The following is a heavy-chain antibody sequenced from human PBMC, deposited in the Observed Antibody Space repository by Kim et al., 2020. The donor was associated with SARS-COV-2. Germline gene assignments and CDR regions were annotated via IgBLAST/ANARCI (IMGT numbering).Heavy chain of an antibody. V-gene: IGHV3-48*04. CDR2: ISSSSSTT. D-gene: IGHD6-19*01. Sequence: GGSLRLSCAASGFTFSSYSMNWVRQAPGKGLEWISYISSSSSTTYHADSVKGRFSISRDNSKKSLFLQMNSLRAEDTAVYYFAREQWLAPGGMDVWGQG. CDR1: GFTFSSYS. J-gene: IGHJ6*02. CDR3: AREQWLAPGGMDV.